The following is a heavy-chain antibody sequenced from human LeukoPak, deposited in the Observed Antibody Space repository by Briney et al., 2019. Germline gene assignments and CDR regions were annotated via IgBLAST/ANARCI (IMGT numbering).Heavy chain of an antibody. CDR2: IYSGGST. V-gene: IGHV3-53*01. Sequence: PGGSLRLSCAASGFTVSSNYMSWVRQAPGKGLEWVSVIYSGGSTYYADSVKGRFTISRDNAKNSLYLQMNSLRAEDTAVYYCARGRTMSYYFDYWGQGTLVTVSS. CDR1: GFTVSSNY. J-gene: IGHJ4*02. CDR3: ARGRTMSYYFDY. D-gene: IGHD3-3*01.